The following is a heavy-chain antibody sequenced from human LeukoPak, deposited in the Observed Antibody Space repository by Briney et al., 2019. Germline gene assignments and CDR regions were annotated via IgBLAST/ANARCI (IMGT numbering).Heavy chain of an antibody. V-gene: IGHV4-34*01. CDR3: ARRVRSADHRCDF. CDR2: INHSGNT. Sequence: GSLRLSCAASRFTFSTAWMSWVRQAPGKGLEWIGEINHSGNTNYNPSLKSRVTISVDTSKNQFSLQVTPVTAADTAVYYCARRVRSADHRCDFWGQGTLVTVSS. J-gene: IGHJ4*02. D-gene: IGHD1-14*01. CDR1: RFTFSTAW.